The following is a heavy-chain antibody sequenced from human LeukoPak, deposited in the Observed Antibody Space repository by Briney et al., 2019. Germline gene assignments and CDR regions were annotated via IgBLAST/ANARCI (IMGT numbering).Heavy chain of an antibody. V-gene: IGHV4-59*01. CDR2: IYDSGST. CDR3: ARLSDWFDP. CDR1: GDSINSYY. Sequence: SETLSLTCTVSGDSINSYYWSRIRQPPGKGLEWIGYIYDSGSTNYNPSLKSRVTISVDTSKNQFSLKLSSVTAADTAVYYCARLSDWFDPWGQGTLVTVSS. J-gene: IGHJ5*02.